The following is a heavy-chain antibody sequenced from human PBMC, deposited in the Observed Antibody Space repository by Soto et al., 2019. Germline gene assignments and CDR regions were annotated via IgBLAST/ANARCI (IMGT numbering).Heavy chain of an antibody. CDR2: IYYSGST. V-gene: IGHV4-59*01. CDR1: GGSISSYY. D-gene: IGHD1-26*01. Sequence: NPSETLSLTCTVSGGSISSYYWSWIRQPPGKGLEWIGYIYYSGSTNYNPSLKSRVTISVDTSKNQFSLKLSSVTAADTAVYYCARDLVGAAGAPWGQGTLVTVSS. CDR3: ARDLVGAAGAP. J-gene: IGHJ5*02.